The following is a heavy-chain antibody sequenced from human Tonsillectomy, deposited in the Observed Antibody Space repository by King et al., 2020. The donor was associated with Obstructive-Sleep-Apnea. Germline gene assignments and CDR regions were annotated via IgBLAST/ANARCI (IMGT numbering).Heavy chain of an antibody. CDR2: INPSGSGT. Sequence: QLVQSGAEVKKPGASVKVSCKASGYTSTTYYIHWVRQAPGQGLEWLGMINPSGSGTAYAQKFHGRVTMTRDTSTRTAYLELSSLRSEDTAVYYCAAYFYSSIWCASYFDPWGQGTLVTVSS. D-gene: IGHD6-13*01. V-gene: IGHV1-46*01. J-gene: IGHJ5*02. CDR3: AAYFYSSIWCASYFDP. CDR1: GYTSTTYY.